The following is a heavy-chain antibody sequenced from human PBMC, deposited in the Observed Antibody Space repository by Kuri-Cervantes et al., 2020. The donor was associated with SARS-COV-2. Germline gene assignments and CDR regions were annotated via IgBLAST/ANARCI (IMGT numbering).Heavy chain of an antibody. J-gene: IGHJ4*02. Sequence: GVSLRLSCAASGFTFSGHWIHGVRQAPGKGLVWVSRINPDGSYTNNADSVKGRFTLSRDNAKNMLFLQMNSLSAEDTAVYYCVRDGDHWNFDYWGQGTLVTVSS. D-gene: IGHD1-1*01. CDR2: INPDGSYT. V-gene: IGHV3-74*01. CDR3: VRDGDHWNFDY. CDR1: GFTFSGHW.